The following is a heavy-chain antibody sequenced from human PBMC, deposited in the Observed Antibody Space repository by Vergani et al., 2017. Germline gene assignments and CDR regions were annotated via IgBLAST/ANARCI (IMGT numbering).Heavy chain of an antibody. CDR3: ARVNTETNGHLYYYYYMDV. CDR1: GGSFTSYH. Sequence: QVQLQQWGGGLLKPSETLSLTCVVNGGSFTSYHWTWLRQSPGEGLEWVGDIDHTGRPDYNPSLKSRLTMSVDKSRNQFSLTLSSGTATDTAIYFCARVNTETNGHLYYYYYMDVWGQGTAVTVS. V-gene: IGHV4-34*01. D-gene: IGHD4-11*01. J-gene: IGHJ6*03. CDR2: IDHTGRP.